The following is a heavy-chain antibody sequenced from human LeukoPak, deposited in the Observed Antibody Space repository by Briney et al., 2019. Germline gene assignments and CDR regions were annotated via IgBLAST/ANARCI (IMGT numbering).Heavy chain of an antibody. V-gene: IGHV4-59*08. D-gene: IGHD1-1*01. CDR3: ASSTGPWYYGMDV. CDR1: GGSISSYY. Sequence: PSETLSLTCTVSGGSISSYYWSWIRQPPGKGLEWIGYIYYSGSTNYNPSLKSRVTISVDTSKNQFSQKLSSVTAADTAVYYCASSTGPWYYGMDVWGQGTTVTVSS. J-gene: IGHJ6*02. CDR2: IYYSGST.